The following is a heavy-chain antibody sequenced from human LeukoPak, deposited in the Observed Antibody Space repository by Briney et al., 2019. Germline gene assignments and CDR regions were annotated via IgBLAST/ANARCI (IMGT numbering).Heavy chain of an antibody. CDR2: ISAYNGNT. CDR3: ARGPEADYYYYGMDV. V-gene: IGHV1-18*01. Sequence: GASVKVSCKASGYTFTSYGISWVRQAPGQGLEWMGWISAYNGNTNYAQELQGRVTMTTDTSTSTAYMELRSLRSDDTAVYYCARGPEADYYYYGMDVWGQGTTVTVSS. J-gene: IGHJ6*02. D-gene: IGHD6-19*01. CDR1: GYTFTSYG.